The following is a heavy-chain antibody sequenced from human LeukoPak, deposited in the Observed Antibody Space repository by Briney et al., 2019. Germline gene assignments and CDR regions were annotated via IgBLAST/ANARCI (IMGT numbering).Heavy chain of an antibody. CDR1: GGSISSYY. D-gene: IGHD4-17*01. Sequence: TSETLSLTCTVSGGSISSYYWSWIRQPPGKGLEWIGYIYYSGSTNYNPSLKSRVTISVDTSKNQFSLKLSSVTAADTAVYYCARAAPLYGDYQRGAFDIWGQGTMVTVSS. CDR2: IYYSGST. J-gene: IGHJ3*02. V-gene: IGHV4-59*01. CDR3: ARAAPLYGDYQRGAFDI.